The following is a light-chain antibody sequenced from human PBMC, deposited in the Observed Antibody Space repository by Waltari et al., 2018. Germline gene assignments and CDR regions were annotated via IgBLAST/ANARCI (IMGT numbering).Light chain of an antibody. CDR1: SSDVGGYNY. V-gene: IGLV2-14*01. J-gene: IGLJ1*01. CDR2: DVS. CDR3: SSYTSSSTIYV. Sequence: QSALTQPASVSGSPGQSITIPCPGTSSDVGGYNYFSWYQQHPGKAPKLMIYDVSNRPSGVSNRFSGSKSGNTASLTISGLQAEDEADYYCSSYTSSSTIYVFGTGTKVTVL.